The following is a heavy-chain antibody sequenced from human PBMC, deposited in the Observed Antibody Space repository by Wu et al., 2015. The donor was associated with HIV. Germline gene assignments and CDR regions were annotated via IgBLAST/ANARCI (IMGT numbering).Heavy chain of an antibody. D-gene: IGHD2-15*01. CDR2: INTSAGVT. Sequence: QVQLVQSGAEVKKPGASVKVSCKSYRYTFTSYYIHWVRQAPGQGLEWMGIINTSAGVTTYAQKFQGRVTMTTDTSTSTVYMELSSQKSEDTAVYYCARLSRGPLTVAWMDVWGKGTTVTVSS. CDR3: ARLSRGPLTVAWMDV. CDR1: RYTFTSYY. V-gene: IGHV1-46*01. J-gene: IGHJ6*04.